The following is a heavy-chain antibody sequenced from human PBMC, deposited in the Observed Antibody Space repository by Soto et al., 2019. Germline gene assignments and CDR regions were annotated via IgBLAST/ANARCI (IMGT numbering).Heavy chain of an antibody. D-gene: IGHD2-2*01. CDR3: ARASTLTLYCGSVSCPRMDV. V-gene: IGHV1-69*06. CDR2: ILPIFGTA. Sequence: SVKVSCKASGGTFSSYAISWVRQAPGQGLEWMGGILPIFGTANYARKFQGRVTITADRSTSTAYMELSSLRSEDTAVYYCARASTLTLYCGSVSCPRMDVWGQGTKVTFSS. J-gene: IGHJ6*02. CDR1: GGTFSSYA.